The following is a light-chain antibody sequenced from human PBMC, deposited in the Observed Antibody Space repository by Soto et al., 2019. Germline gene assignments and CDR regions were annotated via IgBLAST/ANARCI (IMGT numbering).Light chain of an antibody. V-gene: IGKV3-11*01. Sequence: EIVLTQSPATPSLSPGERATLSCRASQSVSNSLAWYQQKPGQAPRLLIYDASNRATGIPARFSGSGSGTDFTLTISSLEPEDFAVYYCQQRANWPRTFGQGTKLEIK. CDR2: DAS. CDR1: QSVSNS. CDR3: QQRANWPRT. J-gene: IGKJ2*01.